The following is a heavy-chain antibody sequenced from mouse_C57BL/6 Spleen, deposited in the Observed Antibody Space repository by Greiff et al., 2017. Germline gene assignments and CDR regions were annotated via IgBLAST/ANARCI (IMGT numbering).Heavy chain of an antibody. Sequence: QVQLQQPGAELVRPGSSVKLSCKASGYTFTSYWMHWVKQRPIQGLEWIGNIDPSDSETHYNQKFKDKATLTVDKSSSTAYMQLSSLTSEDSAVYYCARGGRQAWFAYWGQGTLVTVSA. J-gene: IGHJ3*01. CDR3: ARGGRQAWFAY. V-gene: IGHV1-52*01. CDR1: GYTFTSYW. D-gene: IGHD3-3*01. CDR2: IDPSDSET.